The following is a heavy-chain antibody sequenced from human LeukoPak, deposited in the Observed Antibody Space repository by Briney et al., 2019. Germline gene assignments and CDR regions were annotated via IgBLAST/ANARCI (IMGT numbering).Heavy chain of an antibody. V-gene: IGHV1-2*02. CDR3: ARDRRSIVVVPAAGAFDI. CDR1: VYTLTGYY. CDR2: INPYCGGT. Sequence: GASVTVSCKSTVYTLTGYYLHWVRQAPGQGLEWMGLINPYCGGTNYAQKFQGRVTMTRDTSISTAYMELSRLRADDTAVYYCARDRRSIVVVPAAGAFDIWGQGTMVTVSS. D-gene: IGHD2-2*01. J-gene: IGHJ3*02.